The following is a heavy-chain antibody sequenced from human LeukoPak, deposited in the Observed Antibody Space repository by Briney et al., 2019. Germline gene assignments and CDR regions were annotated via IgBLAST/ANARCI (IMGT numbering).Heavy chain of an antibody. D-gene: IGHD1-14*01. CDR2: TFYSGST. CDR1: SGSISSGGYS. V-gene: IGHV4-30-4*07. CDR3: ARGHTINRFDW. J-gene: IGHJ5*01. Sequence: SETLSLTCGVSSGSISSGGYSWSWIRQPPGKGLEWIGSTFYSGSTFYNPSLKSRVTVDTSKNQLSLKLRSVTAADTAVYYCARGHTINRFDWWGQGTLVTVSS.